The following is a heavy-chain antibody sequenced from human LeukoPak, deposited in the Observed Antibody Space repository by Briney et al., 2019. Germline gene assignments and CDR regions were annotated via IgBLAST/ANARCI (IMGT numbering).Heavy chain of an antibody. J-gene: IGHJ6*02. Sequence: PGRSLRLSCAASGFTFSSYGMHWVRQAPGKGLEWVAVISYDGSNKYYADSVKGRFTISRDNYKNTLYLQMNSLRAEDTAVYYCAKDLTYCSSTSCRLRAYYYYGMDVWGQGTTVTVSS. CDR2: ISYDGSNK. CDR3: AKDLTYCSSTSCRLRAYYYYGMDV. D-gene: IGHD2-2*01. CDR1: GFTFSSYG. V-gene: IGHV3-30*18.